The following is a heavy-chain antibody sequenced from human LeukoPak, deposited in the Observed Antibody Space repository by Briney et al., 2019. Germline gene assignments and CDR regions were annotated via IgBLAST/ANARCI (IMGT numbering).Heavy chain of an antibody. CDR1: GYTFTSYG. V-gene: IGHV1-18*01. D-gene: IGHD2-2*01. CDR2: ISAYNGNT. J-gene: IGHJ3*02. CDR3: ARGDSPCSSTSRYPHDAFDI. Sequence: ASVKVSCKASGYTFTSYGISWVRQAPGQGLEWMGWISAYNGNTNYAQKLQGRVTMTTDTSTSTAYMELRSLRSDDTAVYYCARGDSPCSSTSRYPHDAFDIWGQGTMVTVSS.